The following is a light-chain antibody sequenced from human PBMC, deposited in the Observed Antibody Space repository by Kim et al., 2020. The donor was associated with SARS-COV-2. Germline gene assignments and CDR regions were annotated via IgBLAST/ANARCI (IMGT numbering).Light chain of an antibody. J-gene: IGKJ5*01. Sequence: DTMNCKASQRVLYSSNNKNYLAWYQQKPGQPPKLLIYWASTRESGVPDRFSGSGSGTDFTLTISSLQAEDVAVYYCQQYYSTLITFGQGTRLEIK. V-gene: IGKV4-1*01. CDR1: QRVLYSSNNKNY. CDR3: QQYYSTLIT. CDR2: WAS.